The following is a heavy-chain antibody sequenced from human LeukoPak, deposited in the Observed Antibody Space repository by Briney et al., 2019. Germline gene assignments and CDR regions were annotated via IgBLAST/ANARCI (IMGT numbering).Heavy chain of an antibody. J-gene: IGHJ5*02. CDR2: INTNTGNP. D-gene: IGHD3-22*01. V-gene: IGHV7-4-1*02. CDR1: GYTFTSYY. Sequence: ASVKVSCKASGYTFTSYYMHWVRQAPGQGLEWMGWINTNTGNPTYAQGFTGRFVFSLDTSVSTAYLQISSLKAEDTAVYYCARDADPYYYDSSGYFSPWGQGTLVTVSS. CDR3: ARDADPYYYDSSGYFSP.